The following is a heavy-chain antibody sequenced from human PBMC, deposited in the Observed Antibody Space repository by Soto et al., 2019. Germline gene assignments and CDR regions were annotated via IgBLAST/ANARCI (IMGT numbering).Heavy chain of an antibody. D-gene: IGHD5-18*01. Sequence: GSLRLSCVASGFTFSSYAMHWVRQAPGKGLEWVAVISYDGSNKYYADSVKGRFTISRDNSKNTLYLQMNSLRAEDTAVYYCARDHIQLGTTFDYWGQGTLVTVSS. V-gene: IGHV3-30-3*01. J-gene: IGHJ4*02. CDR1: GFTFSSYA. CDR3: ARDHIQLGTTFDY. CDR2: ISYDGSNK.